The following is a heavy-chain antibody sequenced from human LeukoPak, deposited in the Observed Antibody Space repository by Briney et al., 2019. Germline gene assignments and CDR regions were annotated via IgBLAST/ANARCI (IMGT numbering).Heavy chain of an antibody. J-gene: IGHJ6*04. CDR3: AELGITMIGGV. CDR2: IKQDRSEK. CDR1: EFSFITYW. Sequence: GSLRLSCAASEFSFITYWMSWVRQAPGKGLELVANIKQDRSEKYYVDSVKGRFTISRDNAKNSLYLQMNSLRAEDTAVYYCAELGITMIGGVWGKGTTVTISS. D-gene: IGHD3-10*02. V-gene: IGHV3-7*01.